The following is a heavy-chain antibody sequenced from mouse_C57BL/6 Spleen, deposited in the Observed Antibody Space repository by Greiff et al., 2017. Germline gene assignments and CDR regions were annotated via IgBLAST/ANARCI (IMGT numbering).Heavy chain of an antibody. CDR2: FYPGSGSI. CDR3: ARHEEGYGSSYGYAMDY. D-gene: IGHD1-1*01. Sequence: VQLQQSGAELVKPGASVKLSCKASGYTFTEYTIHWVKQRSGQGLEWIGSFYPGSGSIKYNEKFKDKATLTADKSSSTVYMELSRLTSEDSAVYFCARHEEGYGSSYGYAMDYWGQGTSVTVSS. V-gene: IGHV1-62-2*01. CDR1: GYTFTEYT. J-gene: IGHJ4*01.